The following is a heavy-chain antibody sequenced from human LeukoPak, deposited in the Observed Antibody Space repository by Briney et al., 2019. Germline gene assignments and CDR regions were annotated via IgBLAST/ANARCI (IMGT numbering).Heavy chain of an antibody. CDR3: ARGNVVTAMVVPLFDY. CDR1: GFTFSSYW. V-gene: IGHV3-7*01. D-gene: IGHD5-18*01. Sequence: GGSLRLSCAASGFTFSSYWMSWVRQAPGKGLEWVANIKQDGSEKYYVDSVKGRFTISRDNAKNSLYLQMNSLRAEDTAVYYCARGNVVTAMVVPLFDYWGQGTLVTVSS. J-gene: IGHJ4*02. CDR2: IKQDGSEK.